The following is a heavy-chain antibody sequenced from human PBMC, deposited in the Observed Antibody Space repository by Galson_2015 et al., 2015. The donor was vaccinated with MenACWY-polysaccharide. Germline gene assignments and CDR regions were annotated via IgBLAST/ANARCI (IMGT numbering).Heavy chain of an antibody. Sequence: SLRLSCAGSGLTFSSCGMGWVRQAPGKGLEWVSGLSPTTGNTYYADSVRGRFTISRDNSKNTLYLQMDSLRAEDTALYYCAKGAAHYGSGNYYDYWGQGTQVTVSS. D-gene: IGHD3-10*01. CDR1: GLTFSSCG. CDR3: AKGAAHYGSGNYYDY. CDR2: LSPTTGNT. V-gene: IGHV3-23*01. J-gene: IGHJ4*02.